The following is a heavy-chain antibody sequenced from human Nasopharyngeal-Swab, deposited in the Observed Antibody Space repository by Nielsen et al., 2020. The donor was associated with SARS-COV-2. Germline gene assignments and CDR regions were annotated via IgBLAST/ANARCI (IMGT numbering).Heavy chain of an antibody. CDR1: GFTFRDYS. D-gene: IGHD3-16*01. V-gene: IGHV3-11*01. Sequence: GESLKISCAASGFTFRDYSMSWDRQAPGKGLEWVSYISSSGSTIYYADSVKGRFTISRDNAKNSLYLQMNSLRAEDTAVYYCARGATYYYYYGMDASGQGTTVTVSS. J-gene: IGHJ6*02. CDR3: ARGATYYYYYGMDA. CDR2: ISSSGSTI.